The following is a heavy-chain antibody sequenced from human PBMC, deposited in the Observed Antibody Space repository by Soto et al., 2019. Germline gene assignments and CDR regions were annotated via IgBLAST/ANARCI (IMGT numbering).Heavy chain of an antibody. CDR2: ISSSSSYI. CDR1: GFTFCSYS. V-gene: IGHV3-21*01. Sequence: GGSLRLSCAASGFTFCSYSMNWVRQAPGKGLEWVSSISSSSSYIYYADSVKGRFTISRDNAKNSLYLQMNSLRAEDTAVYYCARDHPLYDSSGMFDYWGQGTLVTGSS. D-gene: IGHD3-22*01. J-gene: IGHJ4*02. CDR3: ARDHPLYDSSGMFDY.